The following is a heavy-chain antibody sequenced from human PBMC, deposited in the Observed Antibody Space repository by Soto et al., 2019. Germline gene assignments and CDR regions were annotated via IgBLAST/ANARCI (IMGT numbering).Heavy chain of an antibody. CDR3: VRLRNSARY. Sequence: SETLSLSCAVYGGSFSGYYWSWIRQPPGKGLEWIGEINHSGSTNYNPSLKSRVTISVDTSKNQFSLNLRSVTAADTAVYYCVRLRNSARYWGQGTLVTVSS. CDR1: GGSFSGYY. D-gene: IGHD6-25*01. J-gene: IGHJ4*02. V-gene: IGHV4-34*01. CDR2: INHSGST.